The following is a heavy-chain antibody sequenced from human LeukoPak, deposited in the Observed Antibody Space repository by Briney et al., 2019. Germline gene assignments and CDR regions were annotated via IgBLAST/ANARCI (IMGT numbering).Heavy chain of an antibody. D-gene: IGHD6-13*01. Sequence: KTSQTLSLTCTVSGCSISSGSYYWSWIRQPAGKGLEWIGYIYYSGSTNYNPSLKSRVTISVDTSKNQFSLKLSSVTAADTAVYYCARGSWSVDYWGQGTLVTVSS. V-gene: IGHV4-61*10. CDR3: ARGSWSVDY. J-gene: IGHJ4*02. CDR1: GCSISSGSYY. CDR2: IYYSGST.